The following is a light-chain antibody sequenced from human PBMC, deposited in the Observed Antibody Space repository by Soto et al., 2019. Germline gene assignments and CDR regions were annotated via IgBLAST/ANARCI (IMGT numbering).Light chain of an antibody. CDR2: GPS. J-gene: IGKJ5*01. V-gene: IGKV3D-15*01. CDR1: RSVSSN. CDR3: QQYKNWPAIT. Sequence: EIVLTQSPATLSLSPGERATLSCRASRSVSSNLAWYQQKPGQAPRLLIYGPSTRATGIPARFSGSGSGTEFTLTISSLQSEDFAIYYCQQYKNWPAITFGQGTRLEIK.